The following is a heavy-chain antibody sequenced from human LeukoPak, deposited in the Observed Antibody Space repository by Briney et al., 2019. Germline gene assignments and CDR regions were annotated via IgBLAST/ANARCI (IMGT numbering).Heavy chain of an antibody. D-gene: IGHD2-15*01. J-gene: IGHJ4*02. CDR1: GYTLTELS. CDR2: FDPEDGET. V-gene: IGHV1-24*01. Sequence: ASVKVSCKVSGYTLTELSMHWVRQAPGKGLEWMGGFDPEDGETIYAQKFQGRVAMTEDTSTDTAYMELSSLRSEDTAVYYCARDPVLAYCSGGSCHTAVFDYWGQGTLVTVSS. CDR3: ARDPVLAYCSGGSCHTAVFDY.